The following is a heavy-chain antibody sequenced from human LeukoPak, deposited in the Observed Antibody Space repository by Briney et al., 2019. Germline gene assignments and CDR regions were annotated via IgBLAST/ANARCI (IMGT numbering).Heavy chain of an antibody. CDR2: INHSGST. Sequence: PSETLSLTCAVYGGSFSGYYWSWIRQPPGKGPEWIGEINHSGSTNYNPSLKSRVTISVDTSKNQFSLKLSSVTAADTAVYYCARGPHYDFWSGYHRTITKYNWFDPWGQGTLVTVSS. D-gene: IGHD3-3*01. V-gene: IGHV4-34*01. J-gene: IGHJ5*02. CDR3: ARGPHYDFWSGYHRTITKYNWFDP. CDR1: GGSFSGYY.